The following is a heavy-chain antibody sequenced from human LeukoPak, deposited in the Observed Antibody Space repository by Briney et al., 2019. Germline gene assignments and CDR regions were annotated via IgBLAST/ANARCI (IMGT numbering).Heavy chain of an antibody. Sequence: ASVKVSCKASGYTFTSYGISWVRQAPGQGLEWMGWISAYNGNTNYAQKLQGRVTMTTDTSTSTAYMELRSLRSDDTAVYYCARVGSSGRYYYYGMDVWGQGTTVTVSS. CDR1: GYTFTSYG. D-gene: IGHD3-22*01. V-gene: IGHV1-18*01. J-gene: IGHJ6*02. CDR3: ARVGSSGRYYYYGMDV. CDR2: ISAYNGNT.